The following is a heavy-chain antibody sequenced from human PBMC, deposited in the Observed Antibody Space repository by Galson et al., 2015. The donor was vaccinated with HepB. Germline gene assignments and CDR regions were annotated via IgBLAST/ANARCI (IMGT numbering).Heavy chain of an antibody. V-gene: IGHV3-23*01. J-gene: IGHJ4*02. CDR3: AKGYFYNTNVYYYAPYYFDF. CDR2: IGPSGSPT. D-gene: IGHD3-22*01. Sequence: SLRLSCAVSGFTFSKYGMHWVRQVPGKGLEWVSAIGPSGSPTYFADSVKGRFSISRDNSKNTLYLQMKSLRAEDTAVYFCAKGYFYNTNVYYYAPYYFDFWGQGTLVTVSS. CDR1: GFTFSKYG.